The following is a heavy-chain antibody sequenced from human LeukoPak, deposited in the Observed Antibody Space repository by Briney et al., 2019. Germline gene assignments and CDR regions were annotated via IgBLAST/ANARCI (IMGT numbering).Heavy chain of an antibody. CDR3: ARYDSGSSNDAFDV. CDR2: IYTSGRT. V-gene: IGHV4-59*01. CDR1: GGSISSYY. Sequence: SETLSLTCTVSGGSISSYYWSWIRQPPGKGLEWIGYIYTSGRTNYNPSLKSRVTISVDTSKNQFSLKLSSVTAADTAVYYCARYDSGSSNDAFDVWGQGTMVTVSS. J-gene: IGHJ3*01. D-gene: IGHD1-26*01.